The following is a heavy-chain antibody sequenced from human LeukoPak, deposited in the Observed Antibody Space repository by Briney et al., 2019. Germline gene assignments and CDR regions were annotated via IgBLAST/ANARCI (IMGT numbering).Heavy chain of an antibody. CDR1: GFTFSSYW. J-gene: IGHJ4*02. V-gene: IGHV3-23*01. D-gene: IGHD3-10*01. CDR3: AKASRSGSLPLLLE. Sequence: GGSLRLSCAASGFTFSSYWMSWVRQAPGKGLEWVSAISGSGGSTYYADSVKGRFTISRDNSKNTLYLQMNSLRAEDTAVYYCAKASRSGSLPLLLEWGQGTLVTVSS. CDR2: ISGSGGST.